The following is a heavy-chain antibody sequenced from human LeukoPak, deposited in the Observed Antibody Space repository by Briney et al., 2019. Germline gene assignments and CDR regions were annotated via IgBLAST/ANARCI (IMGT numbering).Heavy chain of an antibody. D-gene: IGHD1-14*01. Sequence: GESLTISCKGSGYSFTSYWIGWVRQMPGKGLEWMGIIYPGDSDTRYSPSFQGQVTISADKSISTAYLQWSSLNTSDTAMYYCARYTDHYYFDYWGQGTLVTVPS. CDR1: GYSFTSYW. V-gene: IGHV5-51*01. J-gene: IGHJ4*02. CDR2: IYPGDSDT. CDR3: ARYTDHYYFDY.